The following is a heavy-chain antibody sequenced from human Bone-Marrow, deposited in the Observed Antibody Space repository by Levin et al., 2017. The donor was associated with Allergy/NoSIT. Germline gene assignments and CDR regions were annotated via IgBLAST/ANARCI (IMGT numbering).Heavy chain of an antibody. CDR2: IDGGGTDT. D-gene: IGHD6-19*01. V-gene: IGHV3-23*01. Sequence: SCAASGFTFSSYAMTWVRQAPGKGLEWVSIIDGGGTDTFYADSVKGRFTISRDNSKNTLYLQMNSLGAEDTAIYYCAKSVGTIPVAGTRVFDYWGLGSLVTVSS. J-gene: IGHJ4*02. CDR1: GFTFSSYA. CDR3: AKSVGTIPVAGTRVFDY.